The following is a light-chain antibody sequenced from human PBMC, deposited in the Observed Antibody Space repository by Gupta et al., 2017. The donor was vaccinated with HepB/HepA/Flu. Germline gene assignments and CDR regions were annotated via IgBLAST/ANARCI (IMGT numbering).Light chain of an antibody. CDR3: QSADSSGTYVV. CDR1: ALPKQY. J-gene: IGLJ2*01. V-gene: IGLV3-25*03. CDR2: KDS. Sequence: XSPGXXARXXCSGDALPKQYAYWYQQKPGQAPVLVIYKDSERPSGIPERFSGSSSGTTVTLTISGVQAEDEADYYCQSADSSGTYVVFGGGTKLTVL.